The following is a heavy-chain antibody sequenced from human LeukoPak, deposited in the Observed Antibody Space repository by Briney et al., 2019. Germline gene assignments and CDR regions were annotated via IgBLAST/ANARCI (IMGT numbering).Heavy chain of an antibody. V-gene: IGHV4-34*01. CDR2: INHSGST. Sequence: SETLSLTCAVYGGSFSGYDWSWIRQPPGKGLEWIGEINHSGSTNYNPSLKSRVTISVDTSKNQFSLKLSSVTAADTAVYYCAKGPLYSSSWYGYWGQGTLVTVSS. CDR3: AKGPLYSSSWYGY. CDR1: GGSFSGYD. D-gene: IGHD6-13*01. J-gene: IGHJ4*02.